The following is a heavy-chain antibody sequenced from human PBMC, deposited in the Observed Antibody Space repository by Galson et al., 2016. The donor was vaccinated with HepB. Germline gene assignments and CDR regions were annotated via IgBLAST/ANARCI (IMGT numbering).Heavy chain of an antibody. D-gene: IGHD2-21*01. Sequence: SETLSLTCTVSGDSVSTSHWWSWVRQPPGKGLEWIGEIYHTGSTNYNPSLKSRLTISVDMSKNQFSLNLTSVTAADTAVYYCARDKGIDIPYFDYWGQGTLVTVSS. V-gene: IGHV4-4*02. J-gene: IGHJ4*02. CDR3: ARDKGIDIPYFDY. CDR2: IYHTGST. CDR1: GDSVSTSHW.